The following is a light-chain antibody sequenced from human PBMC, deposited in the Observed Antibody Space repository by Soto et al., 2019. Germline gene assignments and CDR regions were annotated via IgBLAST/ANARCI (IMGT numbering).Light chain of an antibody. Sequence: DIVMTQSQATLSVSPGERATLSCRASQSVASNLAWYQQRPGQAPRLLIYGASTRATGVPVRFSGSGSGTEFTLTISSLQSEDFAVYYCHHYNNWPHTFGGGTKVEIK. CDR1: QSVASN. CDR3: HHYNNWPHT. CDR2: GAS. V-gene: IGKV3-15*01. J-gene: IGKJ4*01.